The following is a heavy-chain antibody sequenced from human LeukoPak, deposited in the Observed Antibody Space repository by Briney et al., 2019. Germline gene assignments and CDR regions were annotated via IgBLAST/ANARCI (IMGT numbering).Heavy chain of an antibody. Sequence: SVKVSCKASGGTFSSYAISWVRQAPGQGLEWMGGIIPIFGTANYAQKFQGGVTITTDESTSTAYMELSSLRSEDTAVYYCARVRGSGSYRYNWFDPWGQGTLVTVSS. V-gene: IGHV1-69*05. CDR3: ARVRGSGSYRYNWFDP. CDR1: GGTFSSYA. CDR2: IIPIFGTA. D-gene: IGHD3-10*01. J-gene: IGHJ5*02.